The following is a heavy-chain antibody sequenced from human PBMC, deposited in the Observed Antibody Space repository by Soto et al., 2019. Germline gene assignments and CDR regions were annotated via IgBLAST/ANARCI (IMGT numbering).Heavy chain of an antibody. CDR3: AKGTSDISTGYPSYWYFDL. J-gene: IGHJ2*01. V-gene: IGHV3-30*18. D-gene: IGHD3-9*01. CDR2: ISLDGSYQ. CDR1: GFTFSRCG. Sequence: QVQLEESRGGVVQPGGSLRLSCAASGFTFSRCGMHWVRQAPGKGLEWVAVISLDGSYQYYADSVKGRFIISRDNSKNTLFLQMNSLGADDTAVYYCAKGTSDISTGYPSYWYFDLWGRGTLVTVSS.